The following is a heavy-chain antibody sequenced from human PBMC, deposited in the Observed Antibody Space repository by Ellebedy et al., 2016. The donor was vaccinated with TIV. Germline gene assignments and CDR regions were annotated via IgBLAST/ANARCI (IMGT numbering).Heavy chain of an antibody. V-gene: IGHV1-69*13. CDR1: GGTFSIYA. J-gene: IGHJ3*02. CDR3: AKKYGDSSDIDLDAFDI. Sequence: ASVKVSCXASGGTFSIYALSWVRQTRGQGLELMGGFIPLFGTANYPPKFQGRVTTTADDSTNTAYMELSSLRSEDTAVYYCAKKYGDSSDIDLDAFDIWGQGTMVTVSS. CDR2: FIPLFGTA. D-gene: IGHD2-15*01.